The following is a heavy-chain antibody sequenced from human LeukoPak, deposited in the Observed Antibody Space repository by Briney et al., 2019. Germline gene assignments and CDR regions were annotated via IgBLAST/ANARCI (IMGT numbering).Heavy chain of an antibody. D-gene: IGHD3-10*01. J-gene: IGHJ4*02. V-gene: IGHV4-34*01. Sequence: SETLSLTCAVYGGSFSGYYWSWIRQPPGKGLEWIGEINHSGSTNYNPSLKSRVTISVDTSKNQFSLKLSSVTAADTAVYYCATYGSGSCGPFDYWGQGTLVTVSS. CDR3: ATYGSGSCGPFDY. CDR2: INHSGST. CDR1: GGSFSGYY.